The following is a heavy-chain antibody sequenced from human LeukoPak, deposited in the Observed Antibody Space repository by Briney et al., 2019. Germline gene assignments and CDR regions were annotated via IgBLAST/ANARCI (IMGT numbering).Heavy chain of an antibody. CDR3: ARELGSGWRDYFDY. D-gene: IGHD6-19*01. V-gene: IGHV1-69*13. Sequence: GASVKVSCKASGGTFISYAISWVRQAPGQGLEWMGGIIPIFGTANYAQKFQGRVTITADESTSTAYMELSSLRSEDTAVYYCARELGSGWRDYFDYWGQGTLVTVSS. CDR1: GGTFISYA. J-gene: IGHJ4*02. CDR2: IIPIFGTA.